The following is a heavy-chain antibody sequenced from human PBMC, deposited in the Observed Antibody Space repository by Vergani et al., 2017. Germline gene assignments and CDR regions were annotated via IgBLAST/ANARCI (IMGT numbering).Heavy chain of an antibody. CDR2: INHSGDP. D-gene: IGHD3-10*01. CDR3: ARHRGSGGFFPSSYFYGMDV. V-gene: IGHV4-38-2*01. J-gene: IGHJ6*02. Sequence: QVQLQESGPGLVKPSETLTLTCDVSDSSIMTNPYWGWFRQSPGKGLEWIGCINHSGDPHYNSSLKSRVSISIVSSSKFSLSLTSVTAADTAIYYCARHRGSGGFFPSSYFYGMDVWGHGTTVTVSS. CDR1: DSSIMTNPY.